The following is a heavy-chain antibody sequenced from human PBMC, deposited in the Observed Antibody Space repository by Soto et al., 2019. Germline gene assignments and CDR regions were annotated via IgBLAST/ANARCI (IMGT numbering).Heavy chain of an antibody. D-gene: IGHD3-10*01. CDR2: IFSNDEK. CDR1: GFSLSNARMG. Sequence: QVTLKESGPVLVKPTETLTLTCTVSGFSLSNARMGVSWIRQPPGKALEWLAHIFSNDEKSYSTSLKSRLTISKDTSKSQVVLTMTNMDPVDTATYYCARMIYCSGSNYGMDVWGQGTTVTVSS. J-gene: IGHJ6*02. V-gene: IGHV2-26*01. CDR3: ARMIYCSGSNYGMDV.